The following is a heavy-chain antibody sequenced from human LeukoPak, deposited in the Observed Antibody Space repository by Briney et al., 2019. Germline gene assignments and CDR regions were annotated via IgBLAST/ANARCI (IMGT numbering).Heavy chain of an antibody. D-gene: IGHD6-13*01. CDR2: IIPIFGTA. J-gene: IGHJ6*03. CDR3: ASFTGIGPPRDYYYYMDV. CDR1: GGTFSSYA. Sequence: GASVKVSCRASGGTFSSYAISWVRQAPGQGLEWMGGIIPIFGTANYAQKFQGRVTITADESTSTAYMELSSLRSEDTAVYYCASFTGIGPPRDYYYYMDVWGKGTTVTVSS. V-gene: IGHV1-69*13.